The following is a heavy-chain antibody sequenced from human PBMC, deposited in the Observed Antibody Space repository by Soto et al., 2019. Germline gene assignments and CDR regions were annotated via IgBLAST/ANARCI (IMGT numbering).Heavy chain of an antibody. J-gene: IGHJ4*02. Sequence: DVRLVESGGGLVQPGGSLRLSCAASRFTFSHFWMTWVRQVPGKGLEWVANINEDGSQKYYGDSMEGRFTISRDNAKNSLYLQVNSLRVEDTAVYYCARRYNSYFDSWGQGTLVTVSS. CDR2: INEDGSQK. CDR1: RFTFSHFW. CDR3: ARRYNSYFDS. D-gene: IGHD5-12*01. V-gene: IGHV3-7*01.